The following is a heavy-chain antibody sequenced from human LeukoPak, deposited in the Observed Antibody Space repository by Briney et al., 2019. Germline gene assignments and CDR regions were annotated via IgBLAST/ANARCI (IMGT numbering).Heavy chain of an antibody. V-gene: IGHV4-34*01. CDR1: GGSFSGYY. CDR3: ARGKGVSSSWYLHWFDP. J-gene: IGHJ5*02. D-gene: IGHD6-13*01. Sequence: SETLSLTCAVYGGSFSGYYWSWIRHPPGKGLEWIGEINHSGSTNYNPSLKSRVTISVDTSKNQFSLKLSSVTAADTAVYYCARGKGVSSSWYLHWFDPWGQGTLVTVSS. CDR2: INHSGST.